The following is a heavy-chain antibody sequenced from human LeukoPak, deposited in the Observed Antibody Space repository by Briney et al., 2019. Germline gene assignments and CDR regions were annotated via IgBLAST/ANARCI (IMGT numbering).Heavy chain of an antibody. CDR2: IYSGGST. D-gene: IGHD2/OR15-2a*01. J-gene: IGHJ6*03. CDR3: AREWGNSYMDV. Sequence: GGPLRLSCAASGFTVSSNYMSWVRQAPGKGLEWVSVIYSGGSTYYADSVKGRFTISRDNSKNTLYLQMNSLRAEDTAVYYRAREWGNSYMDVWGKGTTVTVSS. CDR1: GFTVSSNY. V-gene: IGHV3-53*01.